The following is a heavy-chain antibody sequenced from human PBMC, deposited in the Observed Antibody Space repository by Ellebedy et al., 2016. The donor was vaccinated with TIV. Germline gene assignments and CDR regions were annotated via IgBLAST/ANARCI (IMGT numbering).Heavy chain of an antibody. J-gene: IGHJ4*02. V-gene: IGHV3-7*01. CDR1: RFSFSSYW. D-gene: IGHD3-9*01. CDR3: ARELTGYYVGY. CDR2: INQVDSER. Sequence: GESLKISCAASRFSFSSYWMSWVRQAPGKGLEWVANINQVDSERHYVDAVKGRSTISRDDSRNTLYLQMDSLRDEDTAVYYCARELTGYYVGYWGQGTLVTVSS.